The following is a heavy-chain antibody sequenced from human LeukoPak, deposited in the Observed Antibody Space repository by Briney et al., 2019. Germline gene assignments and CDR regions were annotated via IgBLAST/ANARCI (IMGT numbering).Heavy chain of an antibody. CDR2: IIPIFGTA. CDR1: GGTFSSYA. CDR3: ARVSPGYCSSTSCYLFDY. V-gene: IGHV1-69*05. J-gene: IGHJ4*02. D-gene: IGHD2-2*01. Sequence: SVKVSCKASGGTFSSYAISWVRQAPGQGLEWMGGIIPIFGTANYAQKFQGRVTITTDESTSTAYMELSSLRSEDTAVYYCARVSPGYCSSTSCYLFDYWGQGTLVTVSS.